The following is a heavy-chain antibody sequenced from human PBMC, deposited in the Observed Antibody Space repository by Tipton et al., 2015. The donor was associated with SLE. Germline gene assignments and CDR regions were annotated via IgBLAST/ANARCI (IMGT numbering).Heavy chain of an antibody. J-gene: IGHJ4*02. CDR3: ARLTGSYCFDY. CDR1: GFTFSSYA. D-gene: IGHD1-26*01. Sequence: SLRLSCAASGFTFSSYAMHWVRQAPGKGLEWVAVISYDGSNKYYADSVKGRFTISRDNSKNTLYLQMNSLRAEDTAVYYCARLTGSYCFDYWGQGTLVTVSS. V-gene: IGHV3-30*04. CDR2: ISYDGSNK.